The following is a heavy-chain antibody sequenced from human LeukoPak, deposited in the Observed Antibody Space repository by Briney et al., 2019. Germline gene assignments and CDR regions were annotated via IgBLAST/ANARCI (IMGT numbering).Heavy chain of an antibody. D-gene: IGHD2-2*02. V-gene: IGHV4-59*08. CDR1: GGSISSYY. J-gene: IGHJ4*02. Sequence: SETLSLTCTVSGGSISSYYWSWIRQPPGKGLEWIGYIYYSGSTNYNPSFKSRVTISVDTSKNQFSLRLSPVTAADTAVYYCVRRGYCSGTNCYIFDYWGQGTLVTVSS. CDR2: IYYSGST. CDR3: VRRGYCSGTNCYIFDY.